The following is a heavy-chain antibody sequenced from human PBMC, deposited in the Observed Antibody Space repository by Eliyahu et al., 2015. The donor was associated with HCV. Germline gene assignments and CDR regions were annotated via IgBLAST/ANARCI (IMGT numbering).Heavy chain of an antibody. J-gene: IGHJ3*02. CDR3: ARGGSSGYNYNAFDI. V-gene: IGHV3-48*03. Sequence: EVNLVESGGGLVQPGGSLRLSCAXXGFXXXAHXMNWVRQAPGKGLGWVSYISITGSTIHYADAVKGRFTISRDNTKNSLYLLMNSLRDEDTAVYYCARGGSSGYNYNAFDIWGQGTMVTVSS. D-gene: IGHD5-12*01. CDR1: GFXXXAHX. CDR2: ISITGSTI.